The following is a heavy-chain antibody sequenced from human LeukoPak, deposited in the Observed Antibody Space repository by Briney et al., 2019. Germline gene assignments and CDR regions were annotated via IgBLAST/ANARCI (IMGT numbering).Heavy chain of an antibody. CDR2: IYYSGGT. CDR1: GFTFGDYA. J-gene: IGHJ4*02. CDR3: ARDLMTTEKTGFDY. V-gene: IGHV4-59*12. Sequence: PGGSLRLSCTGSGFTFGDYAMSWVRQAPGKGLEWIGYIYYSGGTNYNPSLKSRVTISVDTSKNQFSLKLSSVTAADTAVYYCARDLMTTEKTGFDYWGQGTLVTVSS. D-gene: IGHD4-17*01.